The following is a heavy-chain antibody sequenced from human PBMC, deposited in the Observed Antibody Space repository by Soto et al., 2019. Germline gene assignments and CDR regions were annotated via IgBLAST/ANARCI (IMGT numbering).Heavy chain of an antibody. V-gene: IGHV1-69*01. Sequence: QVQLVQSGAEVKKPGSSVKVSCKVSGGTFSSFDISWLRQAPGQRLEWMGGIIPAFGPANYAPKFQGTVSITADDSATTVYMELSSLRSDDTSVYYCARSGPYCNGGSCYFQYWGQGTRVTVSS. J-gene: IGHJ1*01. CDR1: GGTFSSFD. D-gene: IGHD2-15*01. CDR3: ARSGPYCNGGSCYFQY. CDR2: IIPAFGPA.